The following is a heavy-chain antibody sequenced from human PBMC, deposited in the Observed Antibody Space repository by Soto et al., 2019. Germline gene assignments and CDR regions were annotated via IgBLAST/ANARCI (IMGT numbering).Heavy chain of an antibody. CDR2: INPNSGGT. Sequence: ASVKVSCKASGYTFTGYYMHWVRQAPGQGLEWMGWINPNSGGTNYAQKFQGWVTMTRDTSISTAYMELSRLRSDDTAVYYCARSITSSSGWVFDYWGQGTLVTSPQ. CDR1: GYTFTGYY. CDR3: ARSITSSSGWVFDY. D-gene: IGHD6-19*01. J-gene: IGHJ4*02. V-gene: IGHV1-2*04.